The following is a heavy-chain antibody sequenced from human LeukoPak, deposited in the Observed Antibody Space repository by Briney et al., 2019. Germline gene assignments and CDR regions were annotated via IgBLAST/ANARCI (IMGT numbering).Heavy chain of an antibody. J-gene: IGHJ4*02. Sequence: PGGSLRLSCAASGFTFSSYSMNWVRQVPGKGLEWVSYISSSGSTIYYADSVKGRFTISRDNAKNSLYLQMNSLRAEDTAVYYCARVKAAWKAQRNYYFDYWGQGTLVTVSS. V-gene: IGHV3-48*04. CDR2: ISSSGSTI. CDR3: ARVKAAWKAQRNYYFDY. D-gene: IGHD6-13*01. CDR1: GFTFSSYS.